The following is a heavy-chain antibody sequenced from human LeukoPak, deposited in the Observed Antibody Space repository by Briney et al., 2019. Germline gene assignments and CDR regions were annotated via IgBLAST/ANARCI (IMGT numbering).Heavy chain of an antibody. V-gene: IGHV3-48*02. J-gene: IGHJ3*02. D-gene: IGHD6-19*01. CDR2: VSSTSSTI. CDR1: GFTFNSYS. Sequence: HPGGSLRLSCAASGFTFNSYSMNWVRQAPGKGLEWIAYVSSTSSTIYYADSVKGRFTISRDNAKNSLNLQMNSLRDEDTAMYYCAKTYSGDVFDIWGQGTMVTVSS. CDR3: AKTYSGDVFDI.